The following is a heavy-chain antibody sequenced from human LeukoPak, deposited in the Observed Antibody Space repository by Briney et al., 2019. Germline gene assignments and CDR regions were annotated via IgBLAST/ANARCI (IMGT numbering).Heavy chain of an antibody. D-gene: IGHD2-15*01. CDR2: ISAYNGNT. CDR1: GYTFTSYG. CDR3: ARDGHCSGGSCYSRDLIGMDV. V-gene: IGHV1-18*01. J-gene: IGHJ6*02. Sequence: ASVKVSCKASGYTFTSYGISWVRQAPGQGLEWMGWISAYNGNTNYAQKLQGRVTMTTDTSTSTAYMELRSLRSDDTAVYYCARDGHCSGGSCYSRDLIGMDVWGQGTTVTVSS.